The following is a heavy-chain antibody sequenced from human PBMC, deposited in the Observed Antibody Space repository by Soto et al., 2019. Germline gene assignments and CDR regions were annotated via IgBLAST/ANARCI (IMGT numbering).Heavy chain of an antibody. J-gene: IGHJ4*01. V-gene: IGHV4-34*01. CDR3: ARGGYYGSGSYYNYYYFDY. D-gene: IGHD3-10*01. CDR1: GGSFSGYY. Sequence: SETLSLTCAVYGGSFSGYYWSWIRQPPGKGLEWIGEINHSGSTNYNPSLKSRVTISVDTSKNQFSLKLSSVTAADTAVYYCARGGYYGSGSYYNYYYFDYWGHGTLVTAPQ. CDR2: INHSGST.